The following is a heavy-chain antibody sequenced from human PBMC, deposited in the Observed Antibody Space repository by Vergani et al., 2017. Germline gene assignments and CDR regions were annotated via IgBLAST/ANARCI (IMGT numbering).Heavy chain of an antibody. D-gene: IGHD6-13*01. Sequence: EVQLVESGGGLAQPGGSLRLSCAASGFIFSNYWMSWVRQAPGKGLEWVANIRQDGSEKYYVDSLKGRLTISRDNAKNSLYLQMNSLRAEDTAVYYCAGDALYSSSWPYCYSGMDVWGQGTTVTVSS. CDR2: IRQDGSEK. CDR3: AGDALYSSSWPYCYSGMDV. V-gene: IGHV3-7*01. J-gene: IGHJ6*02. CDR1: GFIFSNYW.